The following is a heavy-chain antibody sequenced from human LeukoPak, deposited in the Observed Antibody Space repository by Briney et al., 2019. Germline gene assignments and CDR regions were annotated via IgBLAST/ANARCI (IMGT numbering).Heavy chain of an antibody. D-gene: IGHD6-19*01. Sequence: SETLSLTCTVPGGSISSSSYYWGWIRQPPGKGLEWIGSIYYSGSTYYNPSLKSRVTISVDTSKNQFSLKLSSVTAADTAVFYCARHSSGWLFDYWGQGTLVTVSS. CDR2: IYYSGST. CDR1: GGSISSSSYY. V-gene: IGHV4-39*01. CDR3: ARHSSGWLFDY. J-gene: IGHJ4*02.